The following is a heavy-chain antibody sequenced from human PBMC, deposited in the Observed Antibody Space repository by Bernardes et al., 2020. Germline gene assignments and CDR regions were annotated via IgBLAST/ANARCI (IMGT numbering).Heavy chain of an antibody. V-gene: IGHV3-48*02. J-gene: IGHJ4*02. CDR2: ISSSSSTI. D-gene: IGHD3-3*01. CDR3: ARGGSDVLRFLEWPETTPYYFDY. Sequence: GGSLRLSCAASGFTFSSYSMNWVRQAPGKGLEWVSYISSSSSTIYYADSVKGRFTISRDNAKNSLYLQMNSLRDEDTAVYYCARGGSDVLRFLEWPETTPYYFDYWGQGTLVTVSS. CDR1: GFTFSSYS.